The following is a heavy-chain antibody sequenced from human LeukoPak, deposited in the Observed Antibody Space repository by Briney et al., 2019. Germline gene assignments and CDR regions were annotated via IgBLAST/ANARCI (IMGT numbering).Heavy chain of an antibody. Sequence: SETLSLTCAVSGGSFSGYYWSWIRQPPGKGLEWIGEINHSGSTNYNPSLKSRVTISVDTSKNQFSLKLSSVTAADTAVYYCARGRMIVVVIYDYWGQGTLVTVSS. CDR2: INHSGST. V-gene: IGHV4-34*01. CDR1: GGSFSGYY. J-gene: IGHJ4*02. CDR3: ARGRMIVVVIYDY. D-gene: IGHD3-22*01.